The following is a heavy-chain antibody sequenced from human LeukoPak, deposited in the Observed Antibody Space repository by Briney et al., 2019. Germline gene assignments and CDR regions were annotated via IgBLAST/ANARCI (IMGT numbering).Heavy chain of an antibody. Sequence: GGSLRLSCAASGFTYSSYAMHWVRQAPGKGLEYVSAISSNGGSTYYANSVKGRFTISRDNSKNTLYLQMGSLRAEDMAVYYCASFSIAVAGTRGAFDIWGQGTMVTVSS. CDR2: ISSNGGST. CDR3: ASFSIAVAGTRGAFDI. D-gene: IGHD6-19*01. CDR1: GFTYSSYA. J-gene: IGHJ3*02. V-gene: IGHV3-64*01.